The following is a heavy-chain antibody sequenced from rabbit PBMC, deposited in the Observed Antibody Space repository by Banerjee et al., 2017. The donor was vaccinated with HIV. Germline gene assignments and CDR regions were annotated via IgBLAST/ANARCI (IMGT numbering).Heavy chain of an antibody. D-gene: IGHD4-2*01. V-gene: IGHV1S45*01. CDR3: ARDAGYAGSTL. CDR1: GFSFSSNYW. Sequence: QEQLEESGGDLVKPEGSLTLTCTASGFSFSSNYWLCWVRQAPGKGLEWIACIDAGNTYYAPWAKARFPFSKASPTMVTLQMTSLTAADTATYFCARDAGYAGSTLWGPGTLVTVS. J-gene: IGHJ6*01. CDR2: IDAGNT.